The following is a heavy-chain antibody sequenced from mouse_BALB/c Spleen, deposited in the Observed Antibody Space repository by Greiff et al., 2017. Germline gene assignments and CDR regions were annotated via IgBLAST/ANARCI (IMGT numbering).Heavy chain of an antibody. CDR2: INPDSSTI. Sequence: VQLQESGGGLVQPGGSLKLSCAASGFDFSRYWMSWVRQAPGKGLEWIGEINPDSSTINYTPSLKDKFIISRDNAKNTLYLQMSKVRSEDTALYYCARGGGLRRGYYAMDYWGQGTSVTVSS. J-gene: IGHJ4*01. V-gene: IGHV4-1*02. CDR1: GFDFSRYW. D-gene: IGHD2-4*01. CDR3: ARGGGLRRGYYAMDY.